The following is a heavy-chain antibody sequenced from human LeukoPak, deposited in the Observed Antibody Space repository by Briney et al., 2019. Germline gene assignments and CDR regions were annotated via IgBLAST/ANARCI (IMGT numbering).Heavy chain of an antibody. CDR1: GFTFSDYY. Sequence: GGSLRLSCAASGFTFSDYYMSWIRQAPGKGLEWVSYISSSGSTIYYADSVKGRFTISRDNAKNSLYLQMNSLRAEDTAVYYCARGGTRTYYYDSSGYDYFDYWGQGTLVTVSS. CDR2: ISSSGSTI. V-gene: IGHV3-11*01. D-gene: IGHD3-22*01. J-gene: IGHJ4*02. CDR3: ARGGTRTYYYDSSGYDYFDY.